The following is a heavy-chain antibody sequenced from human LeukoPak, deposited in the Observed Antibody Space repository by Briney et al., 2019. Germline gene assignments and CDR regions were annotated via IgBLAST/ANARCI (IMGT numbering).Heavy chain of an antibody. Sequence: TGGSLRLSCAASGFTFSSYAMSWVRQAPGKGLEWIGSIYHSGSSYDNPSLKSRVAMSVDTSKNQFSLRLTSVTAADTAVYYCARDYGSGRRYYYMDVWGKGTTVTVSS. CDR3: ARDYGSGRRYYYMDV. CDR2: IYHSGSS. D-gene: IGHD3-10*01. CDR1: GFTFSSYA. V-gene: IGHV4-38-2*02. J-gene: IGHJ6*03.